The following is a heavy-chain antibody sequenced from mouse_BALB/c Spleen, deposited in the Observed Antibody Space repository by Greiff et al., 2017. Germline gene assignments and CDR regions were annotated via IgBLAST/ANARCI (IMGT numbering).Heavy chain of an antibody. J-gene: IGHJ3*01. CDR2: IRLKSNNYAT. Sequence: EVQLQQSGGGLVQPGGSMKLSCVASGFTFSNYWMNWVRQSPEKGLEWVAEIRLKSNNYATHYAESVKGRFTISRDDSKSSVYLQMNNLRAEDTGIYYCTRHNWDEGAWFAYWGQGTLVTVSA. CDR1: GFTFSNYW. V-gene: IGHV6-6*02. CDR3: TRHNWDEGAWFAY. D-gene: IGHD4-1*02.